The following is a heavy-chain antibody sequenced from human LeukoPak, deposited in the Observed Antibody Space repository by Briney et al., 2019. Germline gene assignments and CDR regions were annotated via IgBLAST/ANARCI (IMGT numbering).Heavy chain of an antibody. CDR1: GYTVTGYY. Sequence: GASVKVSCKASGYTVTGYYMHWVRQAPGQGLEWMGRINPNSGGTNYAQKFQGRVTMTRATSISTAYMELSRLRSDDTAVYYCARDWSGSYETPYWGQGTLVTVSS. CDR3: ARDWSGSYETPY. J-gene: IGHJ4*02. D-gene: IGHD1-26*01. CDR2: INPNSGGT. V-gene: IGHV1-2*06.